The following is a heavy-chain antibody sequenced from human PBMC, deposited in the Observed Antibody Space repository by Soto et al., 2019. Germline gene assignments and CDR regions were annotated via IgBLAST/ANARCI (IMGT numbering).Heavy chain of an antibody. CDR2: IWYDGSNK. CDR1: GFTFSSYG. CDR3: AKWDGYGDH. J-gene: IGHJ5*02. Sequence: GGSLRLSCAASGFTFSSYGMHWVRQAPGKGLEWVAVIWYDGSNKYYADSVKGRFTISRYNSKNTLYLQMNSLRVDDTAVYDSAKWDGYGDHWGQGTLVTVSS. D-gene: IGHD5-12*01. V-gene: IGHV3-33*06.